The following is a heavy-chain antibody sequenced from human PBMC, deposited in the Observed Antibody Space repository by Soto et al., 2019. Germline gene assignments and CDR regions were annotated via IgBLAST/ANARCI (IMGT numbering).Heavy chain of an antibody. D-gene: IGHD2-8*02. CDR2: IIPIFGTA. J-gene: IGHJ5*02. CDR3: ARDPLNLVVSWFDP. Sequence: GASVKVSCKASGGTFSSYAISWVRQAPGQGLEWMGGIIPIFGTANYAQKFQGRVTITADESTSTAYMELSSLRSEDTAVYYCARDPLNLVVSWFDPWGQGTLVTVSS. V-gene: IGHV1-69*13. CDR1: GGTFSSYA.